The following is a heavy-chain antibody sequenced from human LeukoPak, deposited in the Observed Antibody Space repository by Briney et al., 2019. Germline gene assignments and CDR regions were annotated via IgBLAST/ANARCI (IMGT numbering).Heavy chain of an antibody. Sequence: SETLSLTCSVSVGSISTDYWSWLRQPPGKGLEWIGYIHYTGSTNYNPSLKSRVSISVDTSKNQFSLKMSAVTEADTAVYYCAKGAGWYAYWGQGTLVTVSS. CDR2: IHYTGST. J-gene: IGHJ4*02. CDR3: AKGAGWYAY. CDR1: VGSISTDY. V-gene: IGHV4-59*01. D-gene: IGHD6-19*01.